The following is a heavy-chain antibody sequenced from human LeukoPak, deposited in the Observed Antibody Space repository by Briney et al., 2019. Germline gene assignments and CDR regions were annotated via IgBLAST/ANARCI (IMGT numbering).Heavy chain of an antibody. D-gene: IGHD4-17*01. CDR1: GFTFINCG. V-gene: IGHV3-30*18. CDR2: ISYDGTNK. CDR3: ANYGDYQYFDY. J-gene: IGHJ4*02. Sequence: GRSLRLSCAASGFTFINCGMHWVRQAPGKGLEWMAVISYDGTNKYYADSVKGRFTISRDNSKNTLYLQMNSLKTDDTAVYYCANYGDYQYFDYWGQGTPVTVSS.